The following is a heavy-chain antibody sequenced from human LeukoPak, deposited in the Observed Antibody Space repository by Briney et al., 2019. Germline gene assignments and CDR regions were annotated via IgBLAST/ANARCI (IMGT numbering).Heavy chain of an antibody. CDR2: ISGSGGST. V-gene: IGHV3-23*01. Sequence: GGSLRLSCVASGFTFTNYAMNWVRQAPGKGLEWVSGISGSGGSTYYADSVRGRFTISRDNSKNTLYLQMNSLRAEDAAIYYCARAPVTSCRGAFCYPFDYWGQGTRVTVSS. J-gene: IGHJ4*02. D-gene: IGHD2-15*01. CDR3: ARAPVTSCRGAFCYPFDY. CDR1: GFTFTNYA.